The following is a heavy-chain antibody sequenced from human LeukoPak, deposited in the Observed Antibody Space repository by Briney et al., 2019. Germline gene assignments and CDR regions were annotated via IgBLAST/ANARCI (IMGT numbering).Heavy chain of an antibody. Sequence: PGRSLRLSCAASGFTFSSYTMSWVRQAPGKGLEWVSTITTSDGNTYYADSVKGRFTVSRDNSKNTLFLQMNSLRAEDTAVYYCAKRDGYNSGYFESWGQGTLVTVSS. CDR1: GFTFSSYT. CDR3: AKRDGYNSGYFES. D-gene: IGHD5-24*01. J-gene: IGHJ4*02. CDR2: ITTSDGNT. V-gene: IGHV3-23*01.